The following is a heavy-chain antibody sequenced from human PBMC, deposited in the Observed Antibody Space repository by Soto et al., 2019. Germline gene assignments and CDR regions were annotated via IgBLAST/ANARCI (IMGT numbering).Heavy chain of an antibody. CDR1: GFTFSSYA. Sequence: GSLRLSCAASGFTFSSYAMSWVRQAPGKGLEWVSVIIDSGCSTYYADSVKGRFTISRDNSKSTLYLQMNSLRAEDTALYYCAKGRSYYYYYGVDVWGQGTTVTVSS. CDR2: IIDSGCST. V-gene: IGHV3-23*01. CDR3: AKGRSYYYYYGVDV. J-gene: IGHJ6*02.